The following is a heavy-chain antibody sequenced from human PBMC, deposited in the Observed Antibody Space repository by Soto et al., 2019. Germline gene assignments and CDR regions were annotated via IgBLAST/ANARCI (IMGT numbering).Heavy chain of an antibody. CDR1: GGTFSSYA. V-gene: IGHV1-69*13. CDR2: IIPIFGTA. J-gene: IGHJ4*02. Sequence: ASVKVSCKASGGTFSSYAISWVRQAPGQGLEWMGGIIPIFGTANYAQKFQGRVTITADESTSTAYMELSSLRSEDTAVYYCARKSDCSGGSCYGYYFHYCGQGTLVTVSS. D-gene: IGHD2-15*01. CDR3: ARKSDCSGGSCYGYYFHY.